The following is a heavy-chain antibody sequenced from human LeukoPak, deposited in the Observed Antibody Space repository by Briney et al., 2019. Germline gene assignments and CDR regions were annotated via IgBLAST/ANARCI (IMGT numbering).Heavy chain of an antibody. D-gene: IGHD3-22*01. CDR3: ARDLGQYYDTSDNWFDP. Sequence: GGSLRLSCAASGFTFSNYWMHWVRQAPGKGLVWVSRINSDGSTRSYADSVKGRFTISRDNAKNTLNLQMNSLRAEDTAVYYCARDLGQYYDTSDNWFDPWGQGTLVTVSS. J-gene: IGHJ5*02. V-gene: IGHV3-74*01. CDR2: INSDGSTR. CDR1: GFTFSNYW.